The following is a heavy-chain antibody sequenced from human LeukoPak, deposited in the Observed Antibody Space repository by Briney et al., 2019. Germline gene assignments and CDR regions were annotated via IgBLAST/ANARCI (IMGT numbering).Heavy chain of an antibody. CDR2: IIPIFGTA. V-gene: IGHV1-69*13. CDR1: GGTFSSYA. D-gene: IGHD1-26*01. J-gene: IGHJ5*02. CDR3: ARDIARELWPTKYNWFDP. Sequence: GASVKVSCKASGGTFSSYAVSWVRQAPGQGLEWMGGIIPIFGTANYAQKFQGRVTITADESTSTAYMELSSLRSEDTAVYYCARDIARELWPTKYNWFDPWGQGTLVTVSS.